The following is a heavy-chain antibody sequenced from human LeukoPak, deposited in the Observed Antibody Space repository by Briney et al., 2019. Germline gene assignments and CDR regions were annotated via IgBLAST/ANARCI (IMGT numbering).Heavy chain of an antibody. D-gene: IGHD6-13*01. CDR2: IYYSGST. Sequence: SGTLSLTCTVSGGSISTYYWSWIRQPPRKGLEWIGYIYYSGSTSGSTNYNPSLKSRVTISVDTSKNQFSLKLSSVTAADTAVYYCARETQQLAINWFDPWGQGTLVTVSS. J-gene: IGHJ5*02. V-gene: IGHV4-59*12. CDR3: ARETQQLAINWFDP. CDR1: GGSISTYY.